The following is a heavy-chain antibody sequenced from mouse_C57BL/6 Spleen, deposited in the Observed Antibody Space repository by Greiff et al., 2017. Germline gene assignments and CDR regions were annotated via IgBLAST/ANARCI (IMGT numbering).Heavy chain of an antibody. CDR3: ARGPSITTNFDY. V-gene: IGHV1-59*01. CDR2: IDPSDSYT. Sequence: QVQLQPPGAELVRPGTSVKLSCKASGYTFTSYWMHWVKQRPGQGLEWIGVIDPSDSYTNYNQKFKGKATLTVDTSSSTAYMQLSSLTSEDSAVYYCARGPSITTNFDYWGQGTTLTVSS. CDR1: GYTFTSYW. D-gene: IGHD1-1*01. J-gene: IGHJ2*01.